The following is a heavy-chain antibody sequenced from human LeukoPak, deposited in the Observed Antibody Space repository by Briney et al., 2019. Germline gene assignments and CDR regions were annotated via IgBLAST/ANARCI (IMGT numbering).Heavy chain of an antibody. CDR1: GFTFSNYA. V-gene: IGHV3-23*01. Sequence: GGSLRLSCTASGFTFSNYAITWVRQAPGKGLEWVSSVSSIGISSYYADSVKGRFTISRDNPQNTLYLQMNSLRAEDTAIYYCAKDMGSRATNLDYWGQGTLVTVSS. D-gene: IGHD1-26*01. J-gene: IGHJ4*02. CDR3: AKDMGSRATNLDY. CDR2: VSSIGISS.